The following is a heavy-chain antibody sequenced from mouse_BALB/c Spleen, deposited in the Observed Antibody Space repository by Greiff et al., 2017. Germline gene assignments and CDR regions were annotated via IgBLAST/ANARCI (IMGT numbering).Heavy chain of an antibody. J-gene: IGHJ2*01. CDR1: GFNIKDTY. Sequence: EVQLQQSGAELVKPGASVKLSCTASGFNIKDTYMHWVKQRPEQGLEWIGRIDPANGNTKYDPKFQGKATITADTSSNTAYLQLSSLTSEDTAVYYCARKRYYGSNYFDYWGQGTTLTVSS. V-gene: IGHV14-3*02. D-gene: IGHD1-1*01. CDR3: ARKRYYGSNYFDY. CDR2: IDPANGNT.